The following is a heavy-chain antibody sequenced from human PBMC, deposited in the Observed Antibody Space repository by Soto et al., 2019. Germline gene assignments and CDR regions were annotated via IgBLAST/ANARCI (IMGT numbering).Heavy chain of an antibody. V-gene: IGHV3-15*01. J-gene: IGHJ3*02. CDR2: IKSKTDGGTT. Sequence: GGSLRLSCAASGFTFSNAWMSWVRQAPGKGLEWVGRIKSKTDGGTTDYAAPVKGRFTISRDDSKNMLYLQMNSLKTEDTAVYYCTTDLPTKYGDYPSGAFDIWGQGTMVTVSS. CDR1: GFTFSNAW. CDR3: TTDLPTKYGDYPSGAFDI. D-gene: IGHD4-17*01.